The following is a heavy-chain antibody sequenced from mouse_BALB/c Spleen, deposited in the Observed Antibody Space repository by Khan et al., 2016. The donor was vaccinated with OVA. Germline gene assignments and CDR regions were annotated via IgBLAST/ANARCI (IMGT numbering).Heavy chain of an antibody. CDR3: ARSLYYSYGYALDC. CDR2: ISSTGGT. Sequence: VQLKESGPGLAKPSQSLSLTCTVTGYSITSDYAWNWIRQFPGNKLEWMGYISSTGGTSYNPSLKSRISITRDTSKNQFFLQLKSVTAEDTATYYCARSLYYSYGYALDCWGRGTLVTVAS. V-gene: IGHV3-2*02. CDR1: GYSITSDYA. J-gene: IGHJ4*01. D-gene: IGHD2-14*01.